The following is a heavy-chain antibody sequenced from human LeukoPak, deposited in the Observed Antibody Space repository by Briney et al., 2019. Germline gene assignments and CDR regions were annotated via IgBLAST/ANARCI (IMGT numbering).Heavy chain of an antibody. CDR2: IIPIFGTA. Sequence: SVKVSCKASGGTLSSYAISWVRQAPGQGLEWMGGIIPIFGTANYAQKFQGRVTITTDESTSTAYMELSSLRSEDTAVYYCARGDPYDFWSGYPFDYWGQGTLVTVSS. CDR1: GGTLSSYA. J-gene: IGHJ4*02. D-gene: IGHD3-3*01. CDR3: ARGDPYDFWSGYPFDY. V-gene: IGHV1-69*05.